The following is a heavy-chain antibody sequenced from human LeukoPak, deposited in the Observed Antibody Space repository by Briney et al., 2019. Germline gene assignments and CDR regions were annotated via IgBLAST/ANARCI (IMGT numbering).Heavy chain of an antibody. CDR2: IYHSGST. Sequence: PSETLSLTCTVSGYSISSGYYWGWIRPPPGKGLEWIGSIYHSGSTYYNPSLKSRVTISVDTSKNQFSLKLSSVTAADTAVYYCARVEASSSWYFTESFAWFDPWGQGTLVTVSS. V-gene: IGHV4-38-2*02. CDR1: GYSISSGYY. D-gene: IGHD6-13*01. J-gene: IGHJ5*02. CDR3: ARVEASSSWYFTESFAWFDP.